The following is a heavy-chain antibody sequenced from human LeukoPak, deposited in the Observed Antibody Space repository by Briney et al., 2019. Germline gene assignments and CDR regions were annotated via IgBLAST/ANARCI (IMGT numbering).Heavy chain of an antibody. J-gene: IGHJ6*02. V-gene: IGHV4-34*01. D-gene: IGHD5-18*01. CDR1: GGSFSGYY. CDR3: ARKMSSGYSYGDYYYYYGMDV. CDR2: INHSGST. Sequence: SETLSLTCAVYGGSFSGYYWSWIRQPPGKGLEWIGEINHSGSTNYNPSLKSRVTISVDTSKNQFSLKLSSVTAADTAVYYCARKMSSGYSYGDYYYYYGMDVWGRGTTVTVSS.